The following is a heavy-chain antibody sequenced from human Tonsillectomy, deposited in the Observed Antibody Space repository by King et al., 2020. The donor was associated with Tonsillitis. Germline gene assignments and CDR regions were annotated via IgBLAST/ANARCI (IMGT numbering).Heavy chain of an antibody. J-gene: IGHJ4*02. V-gene: IGHV4-39*01. CDR2: IYYSGST. CDR3: ARANSDVVFY. Sequence: QLQESGPGLVKPSETLSLTCTDSGGSISSRSYYWGWIRQPPGKGLEWIGSIYYSGSTYYNPSLKSRVTISVDTSKNQFSLNLSSVTAADTAVYYCARANSDVVFYWGQGTLVTVSS. D-gene: IGHD2-21*02. CDR1: GGSISSRSYY.